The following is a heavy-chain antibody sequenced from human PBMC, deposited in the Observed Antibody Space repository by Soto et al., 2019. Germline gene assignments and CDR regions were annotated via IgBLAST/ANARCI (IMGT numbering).Heavy chain of an antibody. D-gene: IGHD5-12*01. CDR2: VDPSDSYT. CDR3: ARSLVATTSYYYGMDV. J-gene: IGHJ6*02. V-gene: IGHV5-10-1*01. Sequence: GESLRISCKGSGYSFTSYWISGVGQMPGTGLEWLGRVDPSDSYTNYSPSFQVHVTISTDTSISTAYLQWSSLTASATAMHYCARSLVATTSYYYGMDVWGQGTTVTVSS. CDR1: GYSFTSYW.